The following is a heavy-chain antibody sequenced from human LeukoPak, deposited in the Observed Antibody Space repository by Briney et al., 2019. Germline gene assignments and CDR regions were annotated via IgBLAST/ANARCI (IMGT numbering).Heavy chain of an antibody. CDR2: ISVHNGNT. V-gene: IGHV1-18*01. CDR1: GYTFTNYG. Sequence: ALVKVSCKASGYTFTNYGITWVRQAPGQGPEWMGWISVHNGNTNYAQKVQGRVSMTTDTSTSTAYMELRSLRSDDTAVYYCARGYCSSTSCYWSWFDPWGQGTLVTVSS. J-gene: IGHJ5*02. D-gene: IGHD2-2*01. CDR3: ARGYCSSTSCYWSWFDP.